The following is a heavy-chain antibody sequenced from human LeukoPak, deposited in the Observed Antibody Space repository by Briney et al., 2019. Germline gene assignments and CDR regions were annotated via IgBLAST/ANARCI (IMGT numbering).Heavy chain of an antibody. CDR2: ISSNGGST. Sequence: GGSLRLSCAASGFTFSSYAMHWVRQAPGKGLEYVSAISSNGGSTYYANSVKGRFTISRDNSKNTLYLQMGSLRAEDMAVYYCARGIEMATINFDYWGQGTLVTVSS. CDR1: GFTFSSYA. V-gene: IGHV3-64*01. D-gene: IGHD5-24*01. CDR3: ARGIEMATINFDY. J-gene: IGHJ4*02.